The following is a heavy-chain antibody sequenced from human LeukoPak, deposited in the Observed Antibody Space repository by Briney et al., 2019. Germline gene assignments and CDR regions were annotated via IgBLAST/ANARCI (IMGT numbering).Heavy chain of an antibody. Sequence: SETLSLTCAVYGGSFSGYYWSWIRQPPGKGLEWIGEINHSGSTNYNPSLKSRVTISVDTSKNQFSLKLSSVTAADTAVYYCARGRSGGSCYFYYYGMDVWGQGTTVTVSS. CDR1: GGSFSGYY. D-gene: IGHD2-15*01. CDR2: INHSGST. V-gene: IGHV4-34*01. J-gene: IGHJ6*02. CDR3: ARGRSGGSCYFYYYGMDV.